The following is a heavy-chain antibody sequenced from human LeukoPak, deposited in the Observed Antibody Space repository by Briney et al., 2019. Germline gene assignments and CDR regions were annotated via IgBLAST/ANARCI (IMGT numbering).Heavy chain of an antibody. D-gene: IGHD3-16*01. V-gene: IGHV4-34*01. J-gene: IGHJ6*03. CDR1: GGSFSGYY. CDR3: AREVPMGGLGYYYNMDV. Sequence: SETLSLTCAVYGGSFSGYYWSWIRQPPGKGLEWIGEINHSGSTNYNLSLESRVTISVDTSKNQFSLKLSSVTAADTAVYYCAREVPMGGLGYYYNMDVWGKGTRVTVSS. CDR2: INHSGST.